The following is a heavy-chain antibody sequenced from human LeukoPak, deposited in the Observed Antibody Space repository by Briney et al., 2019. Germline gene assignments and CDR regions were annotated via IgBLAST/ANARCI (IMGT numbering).Heavy chain of an antibody. Sequence: PGRSLRLSCAASGFTFQDYAFHWVRQVPGKGLEWGSGISWNSAIIDYVGSVKGRFTISRDNARDSLFLQMNRLRPDDTALYYCVICPKSAWEQVAFDLWGQGTMVIVSS. CDR3: VICPKSAWEQVAFDL. J-gene: IGHJ3*01. D-gene: IGHD1/OR15-1a*01. CDR1: GFTFQDYA. V-gene: IGHV3-9*01. CDR2: ISWNSAII.